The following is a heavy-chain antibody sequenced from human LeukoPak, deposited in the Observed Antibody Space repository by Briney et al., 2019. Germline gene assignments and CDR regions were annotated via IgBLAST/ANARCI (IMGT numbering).Heavy chain of an antibody. CDR1: GITFSTYG. CDR2: ISHDGNNK. CDR3: ANAGRDSSSTISCGMDV. V-gene: IGHV3-30*18. J-gene: IGHJ6*02. Sequence: GGSLRLSCAASGITFSTYGMYWVRQAPGKGLEWVAVISHDGNNKYYADSVKGRFTISRDNSKNTLYLQMSSPRAEDTAVYYCANAGRDSSSTISCGMDVWGQGTTVTVSS. D-gene: IGHD6-13*01.